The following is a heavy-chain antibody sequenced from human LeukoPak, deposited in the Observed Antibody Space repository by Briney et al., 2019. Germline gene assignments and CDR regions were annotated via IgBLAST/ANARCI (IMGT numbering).Heavy chain of an antibody. CDR1: GGSISSYY. J-gene: IGHJ2*01. V-gene: IGHV4-59*01. Sequence: SETLSLTCTVSGGSISSYYWSWVRQPPGKGLEWIGCIYYSGISNYNPSLKSRVTISVGTSKNQFSLKLSSVSAADTAVYYCARDPGGGYNFHWYSDLWGRGTLVTVSS. D-gene: IGHD5-24*01. CDR2: IYYSGIS. CDR3: ARDPGGGYNFHWYSDL.